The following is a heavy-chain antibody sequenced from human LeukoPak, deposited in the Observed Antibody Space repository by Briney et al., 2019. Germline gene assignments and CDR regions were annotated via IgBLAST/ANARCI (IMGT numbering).Heavy chain of an antibody. CDR2: ISSSSSYI. Sequence: GGSLRLSCAAYGFTFISYTMNWVRQAPGKGLEWVSSISSSSSYIYYTDSVKGRFTISRDNAKNSLYLQMNSLRAEDTAVYYCAADRSVPGYDAFDIWGQGTMVTVSS. V-gene: IGHV3-21*01. J-gene: IGHJ3*02. CDR1: GFTFISYT. D-gene: IGHD6-19*01. CDR3: AADRSVPGYDAFDI.